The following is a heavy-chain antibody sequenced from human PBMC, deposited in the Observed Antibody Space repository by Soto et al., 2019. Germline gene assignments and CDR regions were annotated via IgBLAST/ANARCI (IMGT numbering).Heavy chain of an antibody. Sequence: QMQLVQSGPEVKKPGTSVKVSCKDSGFTFTSSAVQWVRQARGQRLEWIGWIVVGSGNTNDAQKFQERVTITRDMSTSTAYMELSSLRYEDTAVYYCAAVNPAAIIVRATTPRDYYFDYWGQGTLVTVSS. CDR1: GFTFTSSA. V-gene: IGHV1-58*01. CDR2: IVVGSGNT. D-gene: IGHD2-2*02. CDR3: AAVNPAAIIVRATTPRDYYFDY. J-gene: IGHJ4*02.